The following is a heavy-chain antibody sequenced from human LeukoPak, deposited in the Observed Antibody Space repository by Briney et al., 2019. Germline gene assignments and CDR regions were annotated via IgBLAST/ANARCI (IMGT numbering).Heavy chain of an antibody. CDR1: GGSISGYY. V-gene: IGHV4-59*12. CDR2: TYYSGST. Sequence: PSETLSLTCTVSGGSISGYYWSWIRQTPGKGLECIGYTYYSGSTNYNPSLDSRVTTSIDTSKNQFSLKLSSVTAADTAVYYCARDTHRWGGFDYWGQGTLVTVSS. CDR3: ARDTHRWGGFDY. D-gene: IGHD3-16*01. J-gene: IGHJ4*02.